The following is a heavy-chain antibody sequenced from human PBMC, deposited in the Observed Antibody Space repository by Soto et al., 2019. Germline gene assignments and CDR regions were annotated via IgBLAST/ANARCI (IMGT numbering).Heavy chain of an antibody. CDR2: IWYDGSNK. D-gene: IGHD6-19*01. CDR1: GFTFSSYG. J-gene: IGHJ4*02. CDR3: AIDKESSGCSPTFDY. V-gene: IGHV3-33*01. Sequence: GGSLRLSCAASGFTFSSYGMHWVRQAPGKGLEWVAVIWYDGSNKYYADSVKGRFTISRDNSKNTLYLQMNSLRAEDTAVYYCAIDKESSGCSPTFDYWGRGTLVTVSS.